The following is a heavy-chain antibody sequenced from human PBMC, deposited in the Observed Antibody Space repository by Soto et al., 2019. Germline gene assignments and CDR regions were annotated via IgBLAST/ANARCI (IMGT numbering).Heavy chain of an antibody. CDR3: AREYYYGSGPLVYGMDV. Sequence: QVQLVESGGGVVQPGRSLRLSCAASGFTFSSYGMHWVRQAPGKGLEWVAVIWYDGSNKYYADSVKGRFTISRDNSKNXXYLQMNSLRAEDTAVYYCAREYYYGSGPLVYGMDVWGQGTTVTVSS. CDR2: IWYDGSNK. D-gene: IGHD3-10*01. V-gene: IGHV3-33*01. J-gene: IGHJ6*02. CDR1: GFTFSSYG.